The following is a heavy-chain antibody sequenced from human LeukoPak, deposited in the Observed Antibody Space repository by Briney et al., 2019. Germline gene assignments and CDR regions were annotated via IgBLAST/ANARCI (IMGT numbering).Heavy chain of an antibody. V-gene: IGHV4-59*01. Sequence: PSETLSLTCTVSGGSISSYYWSWLRQPPGKGLEWIGYIYYSGSTNYNPSLKSRVTISVDTSKNQFSLKLNSVTAADTAVYYCARTTEDCSSTSCYQYWFDPWGQGTLVTVSS. J-gene: IGHJ5*02. CDR2: IYYSGST. CDR3: ARTTEDCSSTSCYQYWFDP. D-gene: IGHD2-2*01. CDR1: GGSISSYY.